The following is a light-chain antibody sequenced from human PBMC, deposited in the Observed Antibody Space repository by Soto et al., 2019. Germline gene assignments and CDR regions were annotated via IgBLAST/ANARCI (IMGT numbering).Light chain of an antibody. J-gene: IGKJ5*01. CDR2: DTS. CDR1: QSVSIH. Sequence: ETVMTQSPGTLSVSLGERATLSCRASQSVSIHLAWYQQKPGQAPRLLIYDTSTRATGIPARFSGSGSGTEFTLTISSLQSEDFAVYYCQQYSNWPTITFGQGTRLEIX. CDR3: QQYSNWPTIT. V-gene: IGKV3-15*01.